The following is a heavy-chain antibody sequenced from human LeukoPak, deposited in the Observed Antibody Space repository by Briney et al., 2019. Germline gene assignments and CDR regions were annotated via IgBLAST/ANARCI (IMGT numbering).Heavy chain of an antibody. D-gene: IGHD2-15*01. J-gene: IGHJ4*02. V-gene: IGHV4-59*12. Sequence: SETLSLTCTVSGGSMNNYYWSWLRQPPGKGLEWIGYIYYSGSTTYNPSLKSRLTISVDTSKNQFSLKLSSVAAADTAVYYCARGLLLDYWGQGTLVTVSS. CDR3: ARGLLLDY. CDR2: IYYSGST. CDR1: GGSMNNYY.